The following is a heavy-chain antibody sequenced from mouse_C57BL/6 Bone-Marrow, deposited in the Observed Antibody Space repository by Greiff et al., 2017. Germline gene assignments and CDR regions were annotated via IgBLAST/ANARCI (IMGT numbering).Heavy chain of an antibody. Sequence: QVQLKESGAELARPGASVKMSCKASGYTFTSYTMHWVKQRPGQGLEWIGYINPSRGYTKYNQKFKDKATLTADKSSSTAYMQLSSLTSEDSAVYYCARSITTVVPYAMDYWGQGTSVTVSS. CDR2: INPSRGYT. CDR1: GYTFTSYT. D-gene: IGHD1-1*01. J-gene: IGHJ4*01. V-gene: IGHV1-4*01. CDR3: ARSITTVVPYAMDY.